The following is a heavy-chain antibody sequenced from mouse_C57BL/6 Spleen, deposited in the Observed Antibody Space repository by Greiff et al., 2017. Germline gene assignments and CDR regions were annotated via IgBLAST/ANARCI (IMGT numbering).Heavy chain of an antibody. J-gene: IGHJ1*03. Sequence: EVMLVESGGGLVKPGGSLKLSCAASGFTFSSYAMSWVRQTPEKRLEWVATISDGGSYTYYPDNVKGRFTISRDNAKNNLYLQMSHLKSEDTAMYYCARYYYGSSGYFDVWGTGTTVTVSS. CDR1: GFTFSSYA. CDR2: ISDGGSYT. CDR3: ARYYYGSSGYFDV. V-gene: IGHV5-4*03. D-gene: IGHD1-1*01.